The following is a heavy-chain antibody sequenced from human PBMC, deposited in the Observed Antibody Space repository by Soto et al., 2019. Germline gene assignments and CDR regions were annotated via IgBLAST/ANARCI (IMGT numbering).Heavy chain of an antibody. D-gene: IGHD4-17*01. CDR2: ISGRGGNT. CDR1: GFTFNNYA. CDR3: AKPCHSCDYARSFHP. Sequence: HPGGSLRLSCAAAGFTFNNYAINWVRQVQGKGLEWVSGISGRGGNTFYADSMKGRFTISRDNSKNTVYLQMTNRRVDDTAIYYCAKPCHSCDYARSFHPSGRGSRFAVSS. J-gene: IGHJ5*02. V-gene: IGHV3-23*01.